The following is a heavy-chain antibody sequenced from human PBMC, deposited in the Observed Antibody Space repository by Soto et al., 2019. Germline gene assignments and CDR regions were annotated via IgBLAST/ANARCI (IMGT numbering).Heavy chain of an antibody. D-gene: IGHD5-12*01. J-gene: IGHJ5*02. CDR1: GGSISSSSYY. V-gene: IGHV4-39*01. Sequence: QLQLQESGPGLVKPSETLSLTCTVSGGSISSSSYYWGWIRQPPGKGLEWIGSIYYSGSTYYNPSLKSRVTISVDTSKNQFSLKLSSVTAADTAVYYCASSRGGGGWLQHNWFDPWGQGTLVTVSS. CDR2: IYYSGST. CDR3: ASSRGGGGWLQHNWFDP.